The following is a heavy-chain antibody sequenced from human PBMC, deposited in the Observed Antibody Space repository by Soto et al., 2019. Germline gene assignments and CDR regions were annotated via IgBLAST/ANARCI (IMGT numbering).Heavy chain of an antibody. CDR3: ARESRSYLGQADWFDP. D-gene: IGHD3-10*01. J-gene: IGHJ5*02. Sequence: SETLSLTCTVSGGSISSYYWSWIRQPPGKGLEWVGYIYYSGSTNYNPSLKSRVTISVDTSKNQFSLKLSSVTAADTAVYYCARESRSYLGQADWFDPWGQGTLVTVSS. CDR2: IYYSGST. V-gene: IGHV4-59*01. CDR1: GGSISSYY.